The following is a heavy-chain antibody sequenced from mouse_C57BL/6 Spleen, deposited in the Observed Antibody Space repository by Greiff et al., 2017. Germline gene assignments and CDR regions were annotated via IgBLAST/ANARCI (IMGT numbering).Heavy chain of an antibody. D-gene: IGHD4-1*01. CDR2: IRSKSNNYAT. Sequence: EVQLVESGGGLVQPKGSLKLSCAASGFSFNTYAMNWVRQAPGKGLEWVARIRSKSNNYATYYADSVKDRFTISRDDSESMLYLQMNNLKTEDTAIYYGVRQVGTNYFDYWGQGTTLTVSS. CDR3: VRQVGTNYFDY. CDR1: GFSFNTYA. J-gene: IGHJ2*01. V-gene: IGHV10-1*01.